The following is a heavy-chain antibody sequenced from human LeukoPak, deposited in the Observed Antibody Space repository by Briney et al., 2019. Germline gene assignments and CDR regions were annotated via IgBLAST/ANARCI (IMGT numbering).Heavy chain of an antibody. CDR2: IIPILGIA. D-gene: IGHD6-19*01. V-gene: IGHV1-69*04. J-gene: IGHJ6*02. Sequence: GASVKVSCKASGGTFSSYAISWVRQAPGQGLEWMGRIIPILGIANYAQKFQGRVTITADKSTSTAYMELSSLRSEDTAVYYCARDPRDSSGWYGVGTHYYYYGMDVWGQGATVTVSS. CDR1: GGTFSSYA. CDR3: ARDPRDSSGWYGVGTHYYYYGMDV.